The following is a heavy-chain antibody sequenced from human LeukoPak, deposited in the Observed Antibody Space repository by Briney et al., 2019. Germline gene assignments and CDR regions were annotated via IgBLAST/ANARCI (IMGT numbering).Heavy chain of an antibody. Sequence: ASVKVSCKASGYTFTSYGISWVRQAPGQGLEWMGWISIYYGKTYYAHKLQDRVTMTTDTSTTTAYKELRSLRSDDTDVYFCARDQSHYDILTRNYYSNWFDPWGQGTLVTVSS. CDR3: ARDQSHYDILTRNYYSNWFDP. J-gene: IGHJ5*02. CDR1: GYTFTSYG. D-gene: IGHD3-9*01. CDR2: ISIYYGKT. V-gene: IGHV1-18*01.